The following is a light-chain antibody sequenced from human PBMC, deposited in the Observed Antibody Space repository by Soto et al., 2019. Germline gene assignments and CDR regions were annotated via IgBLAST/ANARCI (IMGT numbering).Light chain of an antibody. CDR2: DAS. V-gene: IGKV3-20*01. CDR3: QQYGSAPFT. CDR1: QSVASSH. Sequence: EIVLTQSPGTLSLSPGERATVSCRASQSVASSHLAWYRKRPGQTPRLLIYDASSRATGIPDRISGSGSGTDFTLTISRMEPEDFAVYYCQQYGSAPFTFGPGTKVDIK. J-gene: IGKJ3*01.